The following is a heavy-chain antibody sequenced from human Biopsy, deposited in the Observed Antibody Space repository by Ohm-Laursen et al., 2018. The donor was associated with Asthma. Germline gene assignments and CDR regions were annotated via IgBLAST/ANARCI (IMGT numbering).Heavy chain of an antibody. V-gene: IGHV1-69*13. CDR3: ARCQVGYSSGWSLLLKKIYYSGMDV. Sequence: SVKVSCKAPGGTFSNFATSWVRQAPGQGLVWLGGIMTVFGTTNYAQKFQGRVTITADESTSTAYMEVTSLRSEGTAIYYCARCQVGYSSGWSLLLKKIYYSGMDVWGQGTAVTVSS. D-gene: IGHD6-19*01. CDR2: IMTVFGTT. CDR1: GGTFSNFA. J-gene: IGHJ6*02.